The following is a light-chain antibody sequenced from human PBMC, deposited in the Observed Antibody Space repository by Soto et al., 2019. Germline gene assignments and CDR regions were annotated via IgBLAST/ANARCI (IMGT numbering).Light chain of an antibody. CDR2: GAS. CDR1: QSVSSSY. Sequence: EIVLTQSPGTLSLSPGERATLSCRASQSVSSSYLAWYQKKPGQAPRLLIYGASSRATGIPDRFSGSGSGXXXXXXXXXXXXXXFXVXYXQQYGSSPFTFGPGTKVDIK. CDR3: QQYGSSPFT. V-gene: IGKV3-20*01. J-gene: IGKJ3*01.